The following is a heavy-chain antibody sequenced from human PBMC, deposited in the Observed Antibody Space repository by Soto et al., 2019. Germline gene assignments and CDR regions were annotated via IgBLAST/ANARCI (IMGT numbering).Heavy chain of an antibody. J-gene: IGHJ3*02. Sequence: QVQLVQSGAEVKKPGSSVKVSCKASGGTFSSYAISWVRQAPGQGLEWMGGIIPIFGTANYAQKFQGRVTITADESTRTGYMELSSLRSEDRAVYYCARDGGIVLVPAANDAFDIWGQGTMVTVSS. V-gene: IGHV1-69*12. CDR3: ARDGGIVLVPAANDAFDI. D-gene: IGHD2-2*01. CDR2: IIPIFGTA. CDR1: GGTFSSYA.